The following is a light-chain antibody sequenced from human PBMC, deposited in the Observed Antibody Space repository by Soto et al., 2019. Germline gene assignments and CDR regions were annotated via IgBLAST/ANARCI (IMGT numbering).Light chain of an antibody. CDR1: SSDVGSYNL. CDR2: EGS. CDR3: CSYAGSSTLV. Sequence: QSALTQPASVSGSPGQSITISCTGTSSDVGSYNLVSWYQQHPGKAPKLMIYEGSKRPSGVSNRFSGSKSGNTASLTISGLQAEDEAEYYCCSYAGSSTLVFGGGTQLTVL. V-gene: IGLV2-23*01. J-gene: IGLJ2*01.